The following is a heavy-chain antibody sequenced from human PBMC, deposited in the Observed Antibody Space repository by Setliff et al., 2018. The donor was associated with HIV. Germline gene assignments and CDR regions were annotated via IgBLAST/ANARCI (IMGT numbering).Heavy chain of an antibody. V-gene: IGHV1-2*02. CDR1: GYTFTDYF. Sequence: ASVKVSCKASGYTFTDYFIHWVRQAPGQGLEWMGWINPSSGATNYAQKFQGRVAMTRDTSTSTVYMELRGLRSDDTAVYYCARGSYYDFWSGYFHRGTGRRNWFDPWGQGTLVTVSS. J-gene: IGHJ5*02. CDR2: INPSSGAT. D-gene: IGHD3-3*01. CDR3: ARGSYYDFWSGYFHRGTGRRNWFDP.